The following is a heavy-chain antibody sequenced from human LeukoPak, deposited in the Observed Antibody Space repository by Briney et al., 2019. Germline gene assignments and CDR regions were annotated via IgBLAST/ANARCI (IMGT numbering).Heavy chain of an antibody. D-gene: IGHD3-3*01. Sequence: GGSLRLSCAASGFAFSGYNMNWVRQAPGKGLEWVSYISYNSGNMYYADSVKGRFTISRDNAKNSLYLQMNTLRAEDTAVYYCATAGLTVGNYELFDCWGQGTLLTVSS. J-gene: IGHJ4*02. V-gene: IGHV3-21*05. CDR3: ATAGLTVGNYELFDC. CDR2: ISYNSGNM. CDR1: GFAFSGYN.